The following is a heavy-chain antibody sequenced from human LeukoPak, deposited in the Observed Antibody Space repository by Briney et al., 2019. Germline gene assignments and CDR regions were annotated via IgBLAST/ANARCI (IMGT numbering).Heavy chain of an antibody. CDR3: AREGIVGATTRVAALDY. CDR2: ISAYNGNT. J-gene: IGHJ4*02. V-gene: IGHV1-18*01. D-gene: IGHD1-26*01. CDR1: GYTFTSYG. Sequence: ASAKVSCKASGYTFTSYGISWVRQAPGQGLEWMGWISAYNGNTNYAQKLQGRVTMTTDTSTSTAYMELRSLRSDDTAVYYCAREGIVGATTRVAALDYWGQGTLVTVSS.